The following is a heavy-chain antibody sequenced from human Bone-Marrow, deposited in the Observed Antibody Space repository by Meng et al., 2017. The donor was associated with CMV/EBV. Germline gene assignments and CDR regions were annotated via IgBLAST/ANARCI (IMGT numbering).Heavy chain of an antibody. J-gene: IGHJ6*02. Sequence: ASVKVSCKASGYTFTSYGISWVRQAPGQGLEWMGWISAYNGNTNYAQKLQGRVTMARNTSISTAYMELSSLRSEDTAVYYCARGGFGDCSSTSCFFYYYYYGMDVWGQGTTVTVSS. CDR3: ARGGFGDCSSTSCFFYYYYYGMDV. CDR2: ISAYNGNT. D-gene: IGHD2-2*01. CDR1: GYTFTSYG. V-gene: IGHV1-18*01.